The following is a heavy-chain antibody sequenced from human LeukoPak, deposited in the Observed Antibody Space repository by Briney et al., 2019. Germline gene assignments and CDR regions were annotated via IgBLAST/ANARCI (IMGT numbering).Heavy chain of an antibody. D-gene: IGHD3-3*01. Sequence: PGGSLRLSCAASGFTFSNYAMHWVRQAPGKGLEWVTIPSYDGSQTYYADSVKGRFTISRDNSKNTLFLQMNSLRAEDTAIYYCARVGRAYDFWDYLDYWGQGTPVTVSS. V-gene: IGHV3-30*04. CDR3: ARVGRAYDFWDYLDY. J-gene: IGHJ4*02. CDR1: GFTFSNYA. CDR2: PSYDGSQT.